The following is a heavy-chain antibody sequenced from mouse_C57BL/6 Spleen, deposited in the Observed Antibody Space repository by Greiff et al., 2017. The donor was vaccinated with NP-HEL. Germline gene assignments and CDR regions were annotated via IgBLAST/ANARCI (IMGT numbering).Heavy chain of an antibody. CDR3: ARKDYYGNYVGAMDY. CDR2: IDPSDSYT. Sequence: VQLQQPGAELVMPGASVKLSCKASGYTFTSYWMHWVKQRPGQGLEWIGEIDPSDSYTNYNQKFKGKSTLTVDKSSSTAYMQLSSLTSEDSAVYYCARKDYYGNYVGAMDYWGQGTSVTVSS. D-gene: IGHD2-1*01. V-gene: IGHV1-69*01. CDR1: GYTFTSYW. J-gene: IGHJ4*01.